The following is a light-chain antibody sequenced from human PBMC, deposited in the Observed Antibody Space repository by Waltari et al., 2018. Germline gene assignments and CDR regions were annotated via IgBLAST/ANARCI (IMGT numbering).Light chain of an antibody. CDR3: QQYSQSPIT. V-gene: IGKV3-20*01. CDR1: QSVTSTY. CDR2: GAS. J-gene: IGKJ5*01. Sequence: EIVFTQSPGTLSLSPGERATLSCRASQSVTSTYLAWYQQKPGRSPTLLIYGASSRATGVPDRFSGGGSATDFTLTITRLEPEDFAVYYCQQYSQSPITFGQGTRLDNK.